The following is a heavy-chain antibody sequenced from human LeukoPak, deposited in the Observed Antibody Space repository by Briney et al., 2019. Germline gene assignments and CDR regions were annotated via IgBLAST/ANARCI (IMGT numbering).Heavy chain of an antibody. Sequence: PGGSLRLSCAASGFTFSSYGMSWVRQASGKGLEWVGRIRSKANSYATAYAASVKGRFTISRDDSKNTAYLQMNSLKTEDTAVYYCTRPSILGSRAFDIWGQGTMVTVSS. V-gene: IGHV3-73*01. D-gene: IGHD3-3*02. CDR3: TRPSILGSRAFDI. CDR1: GFTFSSYG. CDR2: IRSKANSYAT. J-gene: IGHJ3*02.